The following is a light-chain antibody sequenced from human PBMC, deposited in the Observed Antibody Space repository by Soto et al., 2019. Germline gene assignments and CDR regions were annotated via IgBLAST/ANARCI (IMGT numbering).Light chain of an antibody. V-gene: IGLV2-14*01. CDR1: TSDIGTYNY. J-gene: IGLJ1*01. CDR3: NSMTISSTSRYV. CDR2: EVN. Sequence: QSALTQPAAVSGSPGESITISCTGTTSDIGTYNYVSWFQQYSGKAPKLLIYEVNNRPSGVSNRFSGSKSGNSASLTISGLQAEDEADYYCNSMTISSTSRYVFGTGTMVTVL.